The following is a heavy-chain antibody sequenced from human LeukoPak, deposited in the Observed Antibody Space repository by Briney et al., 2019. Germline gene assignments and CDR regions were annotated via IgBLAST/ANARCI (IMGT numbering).Heavy chain of an antibody. CDR3: ARYCSGGSCAPDAFDI. Sequence: SETLSLTCTVSGCSISSYYWSWIRQPPGKGLEWIGHIYYSGSTNYNPSLKRRVPISVDTSKNQFSLKLSSVTAADTAVYYCARYCSGGSCAPDAFDIWGQGTMVTVSS. J-gene: IGHJ3*02. CDR1: GCSISSYY. V-gene: IGHV4-59*08. D-gene: IGHD2-15*01. CDR2: IYYSGST.